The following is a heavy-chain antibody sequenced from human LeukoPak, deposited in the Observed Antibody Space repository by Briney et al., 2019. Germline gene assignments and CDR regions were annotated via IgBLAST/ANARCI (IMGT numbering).Heavy chain of an antibody. CDR2: INHSGST. Sequence: KPSETLSLTCAVYGGSFSGYYWSWIRQPPGKGLEWIGEINHSGSTNYNPSLKSRVTISVDTSKNQFSLKLSSVTAADTAVYYCARSETGEAFDYWGQGTLVTVSS. D-gene: IGHD3-16*01. V-gene: IGHV4-34*01. CDR3: ARSETGEAFDY. J-gene: IGHJ4*02. CDR1: GGSFSGYY.